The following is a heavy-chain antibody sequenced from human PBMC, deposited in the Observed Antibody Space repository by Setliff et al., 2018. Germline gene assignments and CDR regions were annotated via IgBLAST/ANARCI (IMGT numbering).Heavy chain of an antibody. V-gene: IGHV3-48*03. CDR1: GFFFRSYE. Sequence: GGSLRLSCAASGFFFRSYEMNWVRQTPGKGLEWVSYINSGGTKIYYADSVEGRFTISRDNGKNSLFLQMNSVRAEDTAVYYCARSINGHQQRYDFWGQGALVT. CDR3: ARSINGHQQRYDF. CDR2: INSGGTKI. D-gene: IGHD3-16*01. J-gene: IGHJ4*02.